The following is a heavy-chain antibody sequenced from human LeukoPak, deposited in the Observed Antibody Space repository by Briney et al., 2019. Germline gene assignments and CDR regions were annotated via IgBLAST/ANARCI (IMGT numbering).Heavy chain of an antibody. CDR3: ASWMTTVNYGMDV. Sequence: GGSLRLSCAASGFTFSSYGMNWVRQAPGKGLEWVSYISSSSSTIYYADSVKGRFTISRDNGKNSLYLQMNSLRAEDTAVYYCASWMTTVNYGMDVWGQGTTVTVSS. J-gene: IGHJ6*02. V-gene: IGHV3-48*01. CDR2: ISSSSSTI. CDR1: GFTFSSYG. D-gene: IGHD4-17*01.